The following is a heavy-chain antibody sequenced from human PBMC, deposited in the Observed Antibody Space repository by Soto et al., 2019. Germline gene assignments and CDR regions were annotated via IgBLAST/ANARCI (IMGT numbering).Heavy chain of an antibody. D-gene: IGHD1-26*01. J-gene: IGHJ3*02. Sequence: QVQLVQSGAEVKPPGAAVKFSCRTSGYTFSAFAWHWVRQAPGQGLEWMGWVNAANGVTKLSQKVQGRVTIARDTSETTAYMERSSLRSEDTAVYFCERINSGAYRYAAFDMWGQGTTVTVAS. V-gene: IGHV1-3*01. CDR2: VNAANGVT. CDR3: ERINSGAYRYAAFDM. CDR1: GYTFSAFA.